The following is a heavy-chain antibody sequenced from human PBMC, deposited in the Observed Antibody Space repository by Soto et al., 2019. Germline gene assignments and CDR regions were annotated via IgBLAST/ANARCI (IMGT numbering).Heavy chain of an antibody. V-gene: IGHV1-18*01. CDR3: ARDLDGSGSYYTDF. CDR2: IGPYNGKT. CDR1: GYAFSHYG. Sequence: QVQLVQSGAEVERTGALVQVSCKASGYAFSHYGISWVRLAPGQGLEWMGWIGPYNGKTNYAQKLQGRVTMTTDTSTNTAYMELRSLRSDDTAVYYCARDLDGSGSYYTDFWGQGTLVTVSS. D-gene: IGHD3-10*01. J-gene: IGHJ4*02.